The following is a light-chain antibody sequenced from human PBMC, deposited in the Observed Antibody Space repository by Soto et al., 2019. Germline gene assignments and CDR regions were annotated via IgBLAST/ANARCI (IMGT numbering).Light chain of an antibody. J-gene: IGKJ1*01. Sequence: EIVFTQSPGTLSLNNGERVTLSCRASQSISSNYLAWYQQKPGQAPRLLIYGASSRATGIPARFSGSGSGTEFTLTISSLQSEDFAVYYCQHDNNGPPWTFGQVSKVDIK. V-gene: IGKV3-15*01. CDR1: QSISSN. CDR2: GAS. CDR3: QHDNNGPPWT.